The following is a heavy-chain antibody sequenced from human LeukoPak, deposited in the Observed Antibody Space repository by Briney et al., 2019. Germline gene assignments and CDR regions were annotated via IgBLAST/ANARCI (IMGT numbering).Heavy chain of an antibody. V-gene: IGHV3-48*03. D-gene: IGHD2-8*02. CDR2: ISSSGRTI. CDR3: ARVALVAYYFDY. Sequence: PGGSLRLSCAASGYTFSSYEMNWVRQAPGKGLEWVSYISSSGRTIYYADSVKGRFTISRDNAKNSLYLQMNSLRAEDTAVYYCARVALVAYYFDYWGQGTLVTVSS. J-gene: IGHJ4*02. CDR1: GYTFSSYE.